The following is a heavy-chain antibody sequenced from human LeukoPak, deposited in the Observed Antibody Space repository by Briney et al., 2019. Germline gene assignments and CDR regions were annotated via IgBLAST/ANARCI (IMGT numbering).Heavy chain of an antibody. CDR3: ARVGYYSSGPFSYFDY. Sequence: GGSLRLSCAASGFTFSPYWMHWVRQAPGKGLEWVAVISYDGSNEYYAESVKGRFTISRDSSENTLYLEMNSLRVEDTAVYYCARVGYYSSGPFSYFDYWGQGTLVTVSS. D-gene: IGHD3-10*01. V-gene: IGHV3-30-3*01. CDR1: GFTFSPYW. J-gene: IGHJ4*02. CDR2: ISYDGSNE.